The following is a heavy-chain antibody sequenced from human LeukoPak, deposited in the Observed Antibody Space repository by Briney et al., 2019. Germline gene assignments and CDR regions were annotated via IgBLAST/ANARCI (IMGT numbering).Heavy chain of an antibody. CDR1: GGSISSSSYY. D-gene: IGHD6-13*01. CDR2: IYYSGST. Sequence: SETLSLTCTVSGGSISSSSYYWGWIRQPPGKGLEWIGSIYYSGSTYYNPSLKSRVTISVDTSKNQFSLKLSSVTAADTAVYYCAKGSYSFYYCGMDVWGQGTTVTVSS. V-gene: IGHV4-39*01. CDR3: AKGSYSFYYCGMDV. J-gene: IGHJ6*02.